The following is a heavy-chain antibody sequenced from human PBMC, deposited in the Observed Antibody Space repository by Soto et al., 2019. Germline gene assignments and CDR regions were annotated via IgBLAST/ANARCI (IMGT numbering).Heavy chain of an antibody. CDR2: VSGFSGNT. CDR3: ARGTSVDY. CDR1: GYTFATYG. J-gene: IGHJ4*02. V-gene: IGHV1-18*04. Sequence: GASVKGFCKSSGYTFATYGISWVRQAPGEGLQWMGWVSGFSGNTNYAQKFQGRVTLTADTSTSTAYMELRSLRSDDTAVYYCARGTSVDYWGQGTLVTVSS.